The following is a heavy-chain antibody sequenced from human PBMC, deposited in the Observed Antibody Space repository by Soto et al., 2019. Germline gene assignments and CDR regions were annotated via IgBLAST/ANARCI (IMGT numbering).Heavy chain of an antibody. V-gene: IGHV3-23*01. J-gene: IGHJ4*02. CDR1: GLTFNNYA. Sequence: EVQLLDSGGGLVQPGGSLTLACAASGLTFNNYAMSWLRQAPGKGLEWVSAISGSGSSTYYADSVKGRFTISRDNSRNMLYLRMSSLRAEDTAVYYCVLGISSDWDYWGQGTLVTVSS. D-gene: IGHD3-9*01. CDR3: VLGISSDWDY. CDR2: ISGSGSST.